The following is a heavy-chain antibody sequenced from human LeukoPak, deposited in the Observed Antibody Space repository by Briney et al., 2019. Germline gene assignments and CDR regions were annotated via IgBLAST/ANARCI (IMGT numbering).Heavy chain of an antibody. CDR2: ISGSTDRT. CDR1: GFTFSSYA. V-gene: IGHV3-23*01. CDR3: AKGGSSAVAGNKNY. Sequence: GGSLRLSCAASGFTFSSYAMSWVRQAPGKGLEWVSAISGSTDRTYYADSVKGRFTVSRDNSKNTLYLQMNSLRAEDTAVYYCAKGGSSAVAGNKNYWGQGTLVTVSS. J-gene: IGHJ4*02. D-gene: IGHD6-19*01.